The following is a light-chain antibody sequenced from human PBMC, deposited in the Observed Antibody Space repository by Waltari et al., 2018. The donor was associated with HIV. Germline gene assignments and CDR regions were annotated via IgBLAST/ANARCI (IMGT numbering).Light chain of an antibody. CDR2: EVS. Sequence: QSALTQPASVSGSPGQSITISCTGTSSDVRVYNLVSWYQQHPGHAPKLILFEVSERPSGVSDRFSGSKSGNTASLTISGLQAEDETNYYCCSYAGSGTYVFGTGTKVTVL. V-gene: IGLV2-23*02. CDR3: CSYAGSGTYV. CDR1: SSDVRVYNL. J-gene: IGLJ1*01.